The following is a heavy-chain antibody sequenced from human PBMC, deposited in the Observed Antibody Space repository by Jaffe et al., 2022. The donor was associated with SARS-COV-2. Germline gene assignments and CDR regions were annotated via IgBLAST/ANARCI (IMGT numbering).Heavy chain of an antibody. CDR3: ARAGVVGATLASANWFDP. CDR1: GGSFSGYY. J-gene: IGHJ5*02. D-gene: IGHD1-26*01. V-gene: IGHV4-34*01. CDR2: INHSGST. Sequence: QVQLQQWGAGLLKPSETLSLTCAVYGGSFSGYYWSWIRQPPGKGLEWIGEINHSGSTNYNPSLKSRVTISVDTSKNQFSLKLSSVTAADTAVYYCARAGVVGATLASANWFDPWGQGTLVTVSS.